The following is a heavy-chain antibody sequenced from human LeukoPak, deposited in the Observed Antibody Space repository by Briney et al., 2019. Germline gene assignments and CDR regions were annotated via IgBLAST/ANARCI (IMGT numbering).Heavy chain of an antibody. CDR2: IYYSGST. D-gene: IGHD6-19*01. Sequence: SQTLSLTCAVSGGSISSGGYSWSWIRQPPGKGLEWIGYIYYSGSTYYNPSLKSRVTISVDTSKNQFSLKLSSVTAADTAVYYCARGFIAVGLDYWGQGTLVTVSS. V-gene: IGHV4-30-4*07. J-gene: IGHJ4*02. CDR1: GGSISSGGYS. CDR3: ARGFIAVGLDY.